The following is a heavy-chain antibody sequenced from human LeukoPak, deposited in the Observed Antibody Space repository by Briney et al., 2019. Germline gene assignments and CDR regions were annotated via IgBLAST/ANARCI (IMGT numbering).Heavy chain of an antibody. V-gene: IGHV3-11*06. Sequence: GGSLRLSCAASGFTFSDYYMSWIRQAPGKGLEWVSYISSSSSYTNYADSVKGRFTISRDNAKNSLYLQMNSLRAEDRAVYYCARGGAVAGRGYPFDYWGQGTLVTVSS. CDR1: GFTFSDYY. D-gene: IGHD6-19*01. CDR2: ISSSSSYT. CDR3: ARGGAVAGRGYPFDY. J-gene: IGHJ4*02.